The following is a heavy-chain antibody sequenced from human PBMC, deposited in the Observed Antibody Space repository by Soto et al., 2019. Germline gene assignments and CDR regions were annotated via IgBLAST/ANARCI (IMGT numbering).Heavy chain of an antibody. D-gene: IGHD5-12*01. V-gene: IGHV3-33*01. CDR1: GFTFSSYG. CDR2: IWYDGSNK. J-gene: IGHJ6*02. Sequence: QMQLVESGGGVVQPGRSLRLSCAASGFTFSSYGMHWVRQAPGKGLEWVAVIWYDGSNKYYADSVKGRFTISRDNSKNTLYLQMNSLRAEDTAVYYCARGGSGYDYFLADDYYYGMDVWGQGTTVTVSS. CDR3: ARGGSGYDYFLADDYYYGMDV.